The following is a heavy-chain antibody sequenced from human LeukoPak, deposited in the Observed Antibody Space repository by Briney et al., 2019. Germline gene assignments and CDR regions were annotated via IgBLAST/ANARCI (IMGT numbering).Heavy chain of an antibody. Sequence: PGGPLRLSCAASGFTVISSHMTCLRQAVGEGVEWVSFICSGDDTSYADYVKRRFTISRDSSKNTLYLQMNSLRAEDTAVYYCARVYNYVFDYWGQGTLVTVSS. CDR2: ICSGDDT. CDR3: ARVYNYVFDY. J-gene: IGHJ4*02. V-gene: IGHV3-53*01. CDR1: GFTVISSH. D-gene: IGHD3-10*02.